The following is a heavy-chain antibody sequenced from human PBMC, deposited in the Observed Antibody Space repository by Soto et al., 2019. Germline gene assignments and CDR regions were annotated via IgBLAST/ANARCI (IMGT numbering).Heavy chain of an antibody. J-gene: IGHJ4*02. V-gene: IGHV4-34*01. Sequence: SETLSLTCAVYGGSFSGYYWTWIRQPPGMGLEWIGEINHSGSTNYNPSLKSRATISVDTSKNQFSLKLTSVTAADTAVYYCARDKITGLFDYWGQGTLVTVSS. CDR3: ARDKITGLFDY. D-gene: IGHD2-8*02. CDR1: GGSFSGYY. CDR2: INHSGST.